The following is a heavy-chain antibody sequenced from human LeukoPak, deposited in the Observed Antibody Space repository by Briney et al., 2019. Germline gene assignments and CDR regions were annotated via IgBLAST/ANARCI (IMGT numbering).Heavy chain of an antibody. Sequence: AETLSLTCAVYGGSFSGYYWSWIRQPPGKGLEWIGEINHSGSTNYNPSLKSRVTISVDTSKNQFSLKLSSVNAADTAVYYCARRTNSSGYYHFDYWGQGTLVTVSS. D-gene: IGHD3-22*01. CDR3: ARRTNSSGYYHFDY. CDR2: INHSGST. CDR1: GGSFSGYY. J-gene: IGHJ4*02. V-gene: IGHV4-34*01.